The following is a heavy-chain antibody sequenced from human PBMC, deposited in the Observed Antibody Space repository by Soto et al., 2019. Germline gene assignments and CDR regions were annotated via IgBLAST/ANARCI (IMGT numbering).Heavy chain of an antibody. CDR2: IYSDGNT. J-gene: IGHJ5*02. CDR1: GFTVSSHY. D-gene: IGHD6-13*01. Sequence: GGSLSLSCAASGFTVSSHYMTWVRQAPERRLEWVSVIYSDGNTYYADSVKGRFTISRHNSKNTLYLQMNSLRAEDTAVYYFARVGYSGNWPLLFNWFDPWGQGTLVTVSS. CDR3: ARVGYSGNWPLLFNWFDP. V-gene: IGHV3-53*04.